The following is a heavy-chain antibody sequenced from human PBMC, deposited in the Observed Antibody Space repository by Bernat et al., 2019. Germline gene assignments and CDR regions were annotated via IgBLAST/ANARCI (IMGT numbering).Heavy chain of an antibody. D-gene: IGHD3-9*01. CDR3: TTDPIDILTGYYEIGYYMDV. J-gene: IGHJ6*03. CDR1: GFTFSNAW. CDR2: IKSKTDGGTT. V-gene: IGHV3-15*01. Sequence: EVQLVESGGGLVKPGGSLRLSCAASGFTFSNAWMSWVRQAPGKGLEWVGRIKSKTDGGTTDYAAPVKGRFTISRDDSKNTLYLQMNSLKTEDTAVYYSTTDPIDILTGYYEIGYYMDVWGKGTTVTVSS.